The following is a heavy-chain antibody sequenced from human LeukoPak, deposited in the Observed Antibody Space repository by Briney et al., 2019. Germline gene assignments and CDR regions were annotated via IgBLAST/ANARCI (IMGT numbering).Heavy chain of an antibody. J-gene: IGHJ4*02. D-gene: IGHD2-21*01. CDR2: MNPHSGKT. CDR3: ARGVVIAPQTFDY. CDR1: GYPFNNYD. V-gene: IGHV1-8*01. Sequence: ASVKVSCKASGYPFNNYDINWVRQATGQGLEWMGWMNPHSGKTGYAQNFQGRVTMTRDTSISTAYMELSSLSSVTAADTAVYYCARGVVIAPQTFDYWGQGTLVTVSS.